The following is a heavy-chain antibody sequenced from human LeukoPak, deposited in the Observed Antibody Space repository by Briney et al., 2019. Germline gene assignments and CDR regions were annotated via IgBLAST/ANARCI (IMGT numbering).Heavy chain of an antibody. J-gene: IGHJ1*01. CDR3: ATRYCSSTSCYAEYFQH. CDR2: INPNSGGT. CDR1: GYTFTGYY. V-gene: IGHV1-2*02. D-gene: IGHD2-2*01. Sequence: ASVKVSCKASGYTFTGYYMHWVRQAPGQGLEWMGWINPNSGGTNYAQKFQGRATMTRDTSISTAYMELSRLRSDDTAVYYCATRYCSSTSCYAEYFQHWGQGTLVTVSS.